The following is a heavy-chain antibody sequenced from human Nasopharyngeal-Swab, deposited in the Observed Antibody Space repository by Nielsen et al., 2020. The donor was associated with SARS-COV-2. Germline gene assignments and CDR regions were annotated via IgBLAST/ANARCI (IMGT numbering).Heavy chain of an antibody. CDR1: GFTFSSYG. CDR3: AKDRYYDFWSGYYTKDY. CDR2: ISYDGSNK. Sequence: GGSLRLSCAASGFTFSSYGMHRVRQAPGKGLEWVAVISYDGSNKYYADSVKGRFTISRDNSKNTLYLQMNSLRAEDTAVYYCAKDRYYDFWSGYYTKDYWGQGTLVTVSS. V-gene: IGHV3-30*18. J-gene: IGHJ4*02. D-gene: IGHD3-3*01.